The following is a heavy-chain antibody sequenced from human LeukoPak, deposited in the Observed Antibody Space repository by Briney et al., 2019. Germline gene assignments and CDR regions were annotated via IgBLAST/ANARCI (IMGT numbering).Heavy chain of an antibody. Sequence: PSQTLSLTCAVSGGSISSGGYSWSWIRQPPGKGLEWIGYIYHSGSTYYNPSLKSRVTISIDRSKNQFSLKLSSVTAADTAVYYCARGGSGGWYRFDYWGQGTLVTVSS. CDR2: IYHSGST. V-gene: IGHV4-30-2*01. D-gene: IGHD6-19*01. CDR3: ARGGSGGWYRFDY. CDR1: GGSISSGGYS. J-gene: IGHJ4*02.